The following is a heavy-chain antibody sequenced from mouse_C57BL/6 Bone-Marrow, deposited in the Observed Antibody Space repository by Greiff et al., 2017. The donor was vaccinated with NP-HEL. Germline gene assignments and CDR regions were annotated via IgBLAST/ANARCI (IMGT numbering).Heavy chain of an antibody. Sequence: EVKLQESGPGLVKPSQSLSLTCSVTGYSITSGYYWNWIRQFPGNKLEWMGYISYDGSNNYNPSLKNRISITRDTSKNQFFLKLNSVTTEDTATYYCARADDYDLPYFDYWGQGTTLTVSS. J-gene: IGHJ2*01. D-gene: IGHD2-4*01. CDR2: ISYDGSN. CDR1: GYSITSGYY. V-gene: IGHV3-6*01. CDR3: ARADDYDLPYFDY.